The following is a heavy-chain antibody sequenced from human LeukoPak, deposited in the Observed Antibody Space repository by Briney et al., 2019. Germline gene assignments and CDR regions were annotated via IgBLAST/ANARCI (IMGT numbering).Heavy chain of an antibody. CDR1: GSTVSSNY. J-gene: IGHJ4*02. CDR3: ATISGSFEYLDY. Sequence: GGSLRLSCAASGSTVSSNYMSWVRQAPGKGLKWVSVIYSGGSTYSAESVRGRFTISRDNSKNTLYLQMNSLRVDDTAAYYCATISGSFEYLDYWGQGTLVTVSS. V-gene: IGHV3-53*01. CDR2: IYSGGST. D-gene: IGHD1-26*01.